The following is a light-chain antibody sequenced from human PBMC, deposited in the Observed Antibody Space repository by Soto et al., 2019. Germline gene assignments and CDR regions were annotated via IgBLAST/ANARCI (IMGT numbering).Light chain of an antibody. J-gene: IGKJ5*01. CDR1: QSVHPF. Sequence: ETVLTQSPDILSLSVVEGVTLSCRASQSVHPFLAWYQQTPGQAPRLLIYGASTRATGVPARFSGSWSGTDFTLAISSLEPEDFAVYYCQQRSNGITVGQGTRLEI. V-gene: IGKV3-11*01. CDR2: GAS. CDR3: QQRSNGIT.